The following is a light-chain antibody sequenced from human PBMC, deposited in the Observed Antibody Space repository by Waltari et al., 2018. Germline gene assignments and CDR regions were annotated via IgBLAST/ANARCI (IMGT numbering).Light chain of an antibody. J-gene: IGLJ1*01. V-gene: IGLV2-14*01. Sequence: QSALTQPDSVYGSPGQSITISCTGTSSYIGGYNYVSWYQQHPCEAPKLMIYDVSKRPSGVSNRFSGSKSGNTVSLTISGLQTVDEADYYCSSYTSSSSRVFGTGTKVTVL. CDR2: DVS. CDR1: SSYIGGYNY. CDR3: SSYTSSSSRV.